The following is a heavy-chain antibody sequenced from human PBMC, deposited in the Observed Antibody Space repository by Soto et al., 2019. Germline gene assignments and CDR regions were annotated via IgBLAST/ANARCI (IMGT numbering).Heavy chain of an antibody. J-gene: IGHJ4*02. CDR1: DGSISNFY. D-gene: IGHD3-22*01. CDR3: ARAPMVLTRSYFDS. Sequence: ETLSLTCTVSDGSISNFYWSWIRQPPGKGLEWIGYISSSGNTNYNPSLKSRVSISVDTSKNQFSLNLTSVTAADTAVYYCARAPMVLTRSYFDSWGPGTPVTVSS. V-gene: IGHV4-59*01. CDR2: ISSSGNT.